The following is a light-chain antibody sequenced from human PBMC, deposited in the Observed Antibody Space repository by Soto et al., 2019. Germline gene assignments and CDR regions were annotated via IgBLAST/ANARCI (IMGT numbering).Light chain of an antibody. CDR2: ALF. Sequence: DIQVTQSPSSLSASIGDRAIITCRASQPISPFLHSFQQKPGKAPKLLIYALFTLHSGVPSRFSGSGTGREFTLIISSLQPEDVGTYFSPQSYSTPLTFGGGTKVQI. V-gene: IGKV1-39*01. CDR3: PQSYSTPLT. CDR1: QPISPF. J-gene: IGKJ4*01.